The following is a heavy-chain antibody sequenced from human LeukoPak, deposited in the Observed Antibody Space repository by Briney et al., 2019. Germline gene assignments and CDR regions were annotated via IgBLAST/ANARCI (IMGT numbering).Heavy chain of an antibody. J-gene: IGHJ1*01. CDR1: GYTFTNYY. D-gene: IGHD3-3*01. CDR2: INPSGGST. Sequence: ASVKVSCKASGYTFTNYYMHWVRQAPGQGLEWMGIINPSGGSTSYAQKFQGRVTMTRDTSTSTVYMELSSLRSEDTAVYYCARDLAGYYDFWSGFFQHWGQGTLVTVSS. CDR3: ARDLAGYYDFWSGFFQH. V-gene: IGHV1-46*03.